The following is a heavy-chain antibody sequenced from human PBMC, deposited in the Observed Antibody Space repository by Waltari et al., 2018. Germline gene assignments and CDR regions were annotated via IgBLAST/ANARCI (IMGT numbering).Heavy chain of an antibody. CDR1: GYTLTELS. V-gene: IGHV1-24*01. CDR3: ATLGAIVVVTADAFDI. J-gene: IGHJ3*02. D-gene: IGHD2-21*02. Sequence: QVQLVQSGAEVKKPGASVKVSCKVSGYTLTELSMHWVRQAPGKGLEWMGGFDPEDGETIYAQKFQGRVTMTEDTSTDTAYMELSSLRSEDTAVYYCATLGAIVVVTADAFDIWGQGTMVTVSS. CDR2: FDPEDGET.